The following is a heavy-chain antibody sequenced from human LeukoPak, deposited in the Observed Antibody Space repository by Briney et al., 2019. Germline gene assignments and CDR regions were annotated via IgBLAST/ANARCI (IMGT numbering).Heavy chain of an antibody. V-gene: IGHV3-20*01. J-gene: IGHJ3*02. Sequence: PGGSLRLSCAASGFTFSSYAMSWVRQAPGKGLEWVSGINWNGGSTGYADSVKGRFTISRDNAKNSLYLQMNSLRTEDTALYHCTRDDYGGNSVYAFDIWGQGTMVTVSS. CDR1: GFTFSSYA. D-gene: IGHD4-23*01. CDR3: TRDDYGGNSVYAFDI. CDR2: INWNGGST.